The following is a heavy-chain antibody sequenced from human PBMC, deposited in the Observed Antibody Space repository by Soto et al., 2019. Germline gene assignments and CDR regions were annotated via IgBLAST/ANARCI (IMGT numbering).Heavy chain of an antibody. J-gene: IGHJ4*02. V-gene: IGHV3-21*01. CDR3: ARDLGSGYYSTTWDY. Sequence: GGSLRLSCAASGFTFSSYSMNWVRQAPGKGLEWVSSISSSSSTIYYADSVKGRFTISRDNAKNSRYLQMNSLRAEDTAVYYCARDLGSGYYSTTWDYWGQGTLVTVSS. CDR1: GFTFSSYS. CDR2: ISSSSSTI. D-gene: IGHD3-22*01.